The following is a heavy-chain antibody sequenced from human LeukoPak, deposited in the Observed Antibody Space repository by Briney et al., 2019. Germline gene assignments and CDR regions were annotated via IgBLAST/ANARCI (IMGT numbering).Heavy chain of an antibody. V-gene: IGHV4-61*02. J-gene: IGHJ4*02. CDR3: AGHGSGWYSFDY. Sequence: PSETLSLTCTVSGGSLSSGSYYWSWIRQPAGKGLEWIGRIYTSGSTNYNPSLKSRVTISADTSKNQLSLKLSSVTAADTAVYYCAGHGSGWYSFDYWGQGTLVTVSS. CDR1: GGSLSSGSYY. CDR2: IYTSGST. D-gene: IGHD6-19*01.